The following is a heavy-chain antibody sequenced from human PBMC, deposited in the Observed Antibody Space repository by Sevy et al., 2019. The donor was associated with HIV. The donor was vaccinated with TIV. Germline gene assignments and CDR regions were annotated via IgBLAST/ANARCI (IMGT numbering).Heavy chain of an antibody. CDR1: GFSLSTSGVG. CDR2: IYWNDEK. J-gene: IGHJ3*01. CDR3: AHKALYGRGGGSCSAAFDF. V-gene: IGHV2-5*01. Sequence: SGPTLVNPTQTLTLTCTFSGFSLSTSGVGVGWIRQPPGKALEWLALIYWNDEKRYSPSLKSRLTITTDTSNNQLILTLLKMDTVHTADYDGAHKALYGRGGGSCSAAFDFWGQGTMVTVSS. D-gene: IGHD2-15*01.